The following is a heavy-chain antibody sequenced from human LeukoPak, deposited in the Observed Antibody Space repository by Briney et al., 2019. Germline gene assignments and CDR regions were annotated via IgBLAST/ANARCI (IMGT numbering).Heavy chain of an antibody. J-gene: IGHJ6*03. CDR2: INHSGST. Sequence: TSETLSLTCAVYGGSFSGYYWSWIRQPPGKGLEWIEEINHSGSTNYNPSLKSRVTISVDTSKNQFSLKLSSVTAADTAVYYCSTVTTYYYYMDVWGKGTTVTVSS. CDR3: STVTTYYYYMDV. D-gene: IGHD4-17*01. V-gene: IGHV4-34*03. CDR1: GGSFSGYY.